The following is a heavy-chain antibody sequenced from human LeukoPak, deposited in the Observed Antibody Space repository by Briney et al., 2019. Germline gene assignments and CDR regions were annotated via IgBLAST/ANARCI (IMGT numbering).Heavy chain of an antibody. Sequence: SQTLSLTCTVSGGSISSGGYYWSWIRQHPGKGLEWIGEINHSGSTNYNPSLKSRVTISVDTSKNQFSLKLSSVTAADTAVYYCAGYSNYPPRVYYYYGMDVWGQGTTVTVSS. CDR3: AGYSNYPPRVYYYYGMDV. D-gene: IGHD4-11*01. V-gene: IGHV4-31*03. CDR1: GGSISSGGYY. J-gene: IGHJ6*02. CDR2: INHSGST.